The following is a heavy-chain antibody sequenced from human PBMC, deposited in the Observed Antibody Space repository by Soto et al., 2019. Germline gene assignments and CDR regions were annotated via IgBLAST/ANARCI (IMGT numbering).Heavy chain of an antibody. CDR1: GGSISSGGYY. J-gene: IGHJ4*02. V-gene: IGHV4-31*03. D-gene: IGHD6-25*01. Sequence: PSETLSLTCTVSGGSISSGGYYWSWIRQHPGKGLEWIGYIYYSGSTYYNPSLKSRVTISVDTSKNQFSLKLSSVTAADTAVYYCARVKRKSPAAIDYWGQGTLVTVSS. CDR3: ARVKRKSPAAIDY. CDR2: IYYSGST.